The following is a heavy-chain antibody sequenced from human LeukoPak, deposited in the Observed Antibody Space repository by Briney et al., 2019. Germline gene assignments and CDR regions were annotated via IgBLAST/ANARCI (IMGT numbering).Heavy chain of an antibody. CDR1: GFPFRTYV. CDR3: AKGSGYDTDFDY. J-gene: IGHJ4*02. V-gene: IGHV3-23*01. CDR2: ISGSGDNT. Sequence: GGSLRLSGAASGFPFRTYVMSWVRQAPGKGLEWVSGISGSGDNTYYADSVKGRFTISRDNSKNTLYLQMNSLRAEDTAVYYCAKGSGYDTDFDYWGQGTLVSVSS. D-gene: IGHD5-12*01.